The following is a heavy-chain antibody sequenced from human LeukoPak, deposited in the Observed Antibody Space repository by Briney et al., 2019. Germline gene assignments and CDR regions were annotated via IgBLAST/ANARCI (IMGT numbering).Heavy chain of an antibody. Sequence: WASVKVSCKASGYTFTSYDINWVRQATGQGLEWMGWINPNSGNTGYAQKFQGRVTITRNTSISTAYMELSSLRSEGTAVYYCARGVYYDFWSGYSTLGYYYYMDVWGKGTTVTVSS. CDR3: ARGVYYDFWSGYSTLGYYYYMDV. CDR2: INPNSGNT. V-gene: IGHV1-8*02. CDR1: GYTFTSYD. J-gene: IGHJ6*03. D-gene: IGHD3-3*01.